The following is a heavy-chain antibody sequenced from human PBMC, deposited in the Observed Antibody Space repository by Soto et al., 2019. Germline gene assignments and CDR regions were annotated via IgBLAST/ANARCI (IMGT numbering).Heavy chain of an antibody. V-gene: IGHV3-72*01. CDR3: ARAGGAYYYDSSGYYPGLYYYYGMDV. J-gene: IGHJ6*02. CDR2: TRNKANSYTT. Sequence: GGSLRLSCAASGFTFSDHYMDWVRQAPGKGLEWVGRTRNKANSYTTEYAASVKGRFTISPDDSKNSLYLQMNSPKTEDTAVYYCARAGGAYYYDSSGYYPGLYYYYGMDVWGQGTTVTVSS. D-gene: IGHD3-22*01. CDR1: GFTFSDHY.